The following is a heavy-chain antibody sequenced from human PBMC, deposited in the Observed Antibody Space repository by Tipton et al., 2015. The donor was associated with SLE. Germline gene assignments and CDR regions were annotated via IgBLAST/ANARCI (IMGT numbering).Heavy chain of an antibody. D-gene: IGHD2-21*01. V-gene: IGHV4-59*12. Sequence: PGLVKPSETLSLTCTVSGDSISNYYWSWIRQPPGKGLEWIGYIYYSGTTYYNPSLVDRVSISLDTSKNQFSLKLNSVTAADTAVYYCARDVEKWFDPWGQGTLVTVSS. CDR1: GDSISNYY. CDR2: IYYSGTT. CDR3: ARDVEKWFDP. J-gene: IGHJ5*02.